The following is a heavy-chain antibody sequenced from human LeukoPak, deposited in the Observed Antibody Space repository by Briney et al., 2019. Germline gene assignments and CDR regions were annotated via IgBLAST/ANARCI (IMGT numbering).Heavy chain of an antibody. CDR1: GFTFTRYA. CDR2: ISGSGGST. CDR3: AKDPRVGARVASPCH. J-gene: IGHJ4*02. V-gene: IGHV3-23*01. D-gene: IGHD3-3*01. Sequence: PGGSLRLSRAASGFTFTRYAMSWLRHAPGKGVEWVSAISGSGGSTYYADSVKGRFTITRDNSKSTLFLQMNSLRAEDTAVYYCAKDPRVGARVASPCHWGQGTLVTVSS.